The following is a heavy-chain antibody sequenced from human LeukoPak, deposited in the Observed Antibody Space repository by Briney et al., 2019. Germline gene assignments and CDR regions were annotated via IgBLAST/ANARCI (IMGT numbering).Heavy chain of an antibody. J-gene: IGHJ4*02. Sequence: GGSLRLSCAASGFTFSNYAMNWVRQAPGKGPEWVAVTIYDGSKKYYADSVKGRFSISRDNSKNTLYLQMGSLRAEDTAMYYCATMTNWGLDYWGQGTLVTVSS. CDR3: ATMTNWGLDY. D-gene: IGHD7-27*01. CDR1: GFTFSNYA. CDR2: TIYDGSKK. V-gene: IGHV3-30*03.